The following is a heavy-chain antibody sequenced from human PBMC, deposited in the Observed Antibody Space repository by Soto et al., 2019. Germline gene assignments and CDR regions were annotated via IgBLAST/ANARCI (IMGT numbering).Heavy chain of an antibody. CDR1: GYTFTSYY. CDR2: INPSGGST. V-gene: IGHV1-46*01. Sequence: ASVNVSCKASGYTFTSYYMHWVRQAPGQGLEWMGIINPSGGSTSYAQKFQGRVTMTRDTSTSTVYMELSSLRSEDTAVYYCARSGGNYYFDYWGQGTLVTVSS. D-gene: IGHD2-21*01. CDR3: ARSGGNYYFDY. J-gene: IGHJ4*02.